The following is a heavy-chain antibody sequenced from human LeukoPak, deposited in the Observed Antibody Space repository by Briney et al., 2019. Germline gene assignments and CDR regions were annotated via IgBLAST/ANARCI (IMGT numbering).Heavy chain of an antibody. Sequence: ASVKVSFKTSGYTFTSYSMHWVRQAPGQGLEWMGIIDPSGGSTSYAQKFQGRVSMTRDTSTSTVYMQLSSLRSDDTALYYCARDVTVAAYYFDYWGQGTLVTVSS. CDR1: GYTFTSYS. CDR2: IDPSGGST. J-gene: IGHJ4*02. D-gene: IGHD6-25*01. CDR3: ARDVTVAAYYFDY. V-gene: IGHV1-46*01.